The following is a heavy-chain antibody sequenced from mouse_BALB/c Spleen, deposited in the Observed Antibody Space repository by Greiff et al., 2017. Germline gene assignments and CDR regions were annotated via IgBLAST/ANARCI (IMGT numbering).Heavy chain of an antibody. J-gene: IGHJ2*01. CDR2: ILPGSGST. Sequence: QVQLQQSGAELMKPGASVKISCKATGYTFSSYWIEWVKQRPGHGLEWIGEILPGSGSTNYNEKFKGKATFTADTSSNTAYMQLSSLTSEDSAVYYCARWDFTTVVAYYFDYWGQGTTLTVSS. V-gene: IGHV1-9*01. D-gene: IGHD1-1*01. CDR3: ARWDFTTVVAYYFDY. CDR1: GYTFSSYW.